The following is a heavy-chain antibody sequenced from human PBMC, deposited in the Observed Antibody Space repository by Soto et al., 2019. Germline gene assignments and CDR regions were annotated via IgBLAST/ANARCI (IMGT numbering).Heavy chain of an antibody. D-gene: IGHD2-21*01. Sequence: SETLSLTCTVSGGSISSYYWSWIRQPPGKGLEWIGYIYYSGSTNYNPSLKSRVTISVDTSKDQFSLKLSSVTAADTAVYYCARHVFSTGLILFFDYWGQGTLVTVSS. CDR2: IYYSGST. CDR3: ARHVFSTGLILFFDY. CDR1: GGSISSYY. V-gene: IGHV4-59*08. J-gene: IGHJ4*02.